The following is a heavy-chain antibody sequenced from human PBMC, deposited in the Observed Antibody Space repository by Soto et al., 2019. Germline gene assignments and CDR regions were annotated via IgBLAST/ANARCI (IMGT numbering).Heavy chain of an antibody. CDR3: ARDLVGATI. J-gene: IGHJ4*02. Sequence: EMQLVESGGGLVKPGGSLRLSCAASGFTFSSYSMNWVRQAPGKGLEWVSSISSSSNYIYYADSVKGRFTISRDNAKNSLYLQMNSLRAEDTAVYYCARDLVGATIWGQGKLVPVSS. CDR1: GFTFSSYS. CDR2: ISSSSNYI. V-gene: IGHV3-21*01. D-gene: IGHD1-26*01.